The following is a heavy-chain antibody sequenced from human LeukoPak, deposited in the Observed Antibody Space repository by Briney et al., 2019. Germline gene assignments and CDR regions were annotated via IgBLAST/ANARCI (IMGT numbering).Heavy chain of an antibody. CDR2: ISGSGNTM. V-gene: IGHV3-11*04. Sequence: RGSLRLSCAASGFTFNDYYMSWIRQAPGKGLECISYISGSGNTMYYADSVKGRFTISRDNAKNSLYLQMNSLRVEDTAVYYCASRWPTPGDFDYWGQGTPVTVSS. J-gene: IGHJ4*02. D-gene: IGHD5-24*01. CDR1: GFTFNDYY. CDR3: ASRWPTPGDFDY.